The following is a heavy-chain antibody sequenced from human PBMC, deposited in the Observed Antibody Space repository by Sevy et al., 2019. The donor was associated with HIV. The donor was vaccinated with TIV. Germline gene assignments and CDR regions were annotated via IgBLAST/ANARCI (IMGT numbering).Heavy chain of an antibody. V-gene: IGHV1-2*02. CDR3: SRDLRLRGYSYGCFDY. CDR1: GYTFTGQY. J-gene: IGHJ4*02. Sequence: ASVKVSCKASGYTFTGQYIHWVRQAPGQGLEWMGWIKPNSGDTNYAQEVQGRVTMTRDTSISTAYMELSGLKSDATAVYYCSRDLRLRGYSYGCFDYWGQGTLVTVSS. D-gene: IGHD5-18*01. CDR2: IKPNSGDT.